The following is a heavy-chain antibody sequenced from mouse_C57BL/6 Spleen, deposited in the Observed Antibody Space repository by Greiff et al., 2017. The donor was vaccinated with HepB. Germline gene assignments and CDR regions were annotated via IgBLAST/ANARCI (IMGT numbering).Heavy chain of an antibody. Sequence: VKLMESGPGLVAPSQSLSITCTVSGFSLTSYGVHWVRQPPGKGLEWLVVIWSDGSTTYNSALKSRLSISKDNSKSQVFLKMNSLQTDDTAMYYCARHGQLHYAMDYWGQGTSVTVSS. D-gene: IGHD3-2*01. CDR3: ARHGQLHYAMDY. V-gene: IGHV2-6-1*01. CDR2: IWSDGST. CDR1: GFSLTSYG. J-gene: IGHJ4*01.